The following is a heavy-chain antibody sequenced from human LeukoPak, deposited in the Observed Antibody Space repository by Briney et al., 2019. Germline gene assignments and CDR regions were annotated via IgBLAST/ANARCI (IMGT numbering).Heavy chain of an antibody. J-gene: IGHJ4*02. Sequence: PGGSLRLSCAASGFTFSSYWMSWVRQAPGKGLEWVANIKQDGSEKYYVDSVKGRFTISRDNAKNSLYLQMNSLRAEDTAVYYCARDLDYDSSGYVDYWGQGTLVTVSS. V-gene: IGHV3-7*01. D-gene: IGHD3-22*01. CDR3: ARDLDYDSSGYVDY. CDR1: GFTFSSYW. CDR2: IKQDGSEK.